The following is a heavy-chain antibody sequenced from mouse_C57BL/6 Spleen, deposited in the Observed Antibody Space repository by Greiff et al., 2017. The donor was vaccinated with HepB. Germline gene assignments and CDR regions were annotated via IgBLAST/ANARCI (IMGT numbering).Heavy chain of an antibody. J-gene: IGHJ4*01. CDR3: ARHLGRGYAMDY. D-gene: IGHD4-1*01. Sequence: DVKLVESGGGLVQPGGSLKLSCAASGFTFSDYYMYWVRQTPEKRLEWVAYISNGGGSTYYPDTVKGRFTISRDNAKNTLYLQMSRLKSEDTAMYYCARHLGRGYAMDYWGQGTSVTVSS. CDR2: ISNGGGST. V-gene: IGHV5-12*01. CDR1: GFTFSDYY.